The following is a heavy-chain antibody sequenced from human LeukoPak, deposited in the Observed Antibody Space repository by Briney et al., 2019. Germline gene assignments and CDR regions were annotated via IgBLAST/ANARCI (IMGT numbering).Heavy chain of an antibody. CDR3: ARDRDGTHSSWASEY. D-gene: IGHD4/OR15-4a*01. CDR2: ISPYTGYT. CDR1: GYTFTSYS. Sequence: ASVKVSCKSSGYTFTSYSISRVRQAPGQGLEWMGWISPYTGYTNYVHHIQGRVTMATDTSTSTAYRERRSLRSDDTGVYYCARDRDGTHSSWASEYWGQGTLVTVSS. V-gene: IGHV1-18*01. J-gene: IGHJ4*02.